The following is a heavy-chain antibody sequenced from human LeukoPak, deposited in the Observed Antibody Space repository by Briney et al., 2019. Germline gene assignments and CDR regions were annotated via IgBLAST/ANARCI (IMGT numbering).Heavy chain of an antibody. J-gene: IGHJ4*02. CDR2: IKQDGSGK. V-gene: IGHV3-7*01. CDR3: ARGNACDY. CDR1: GFPFSSYW. D-gene: IGHD2-2*01. Sequence: AGGSLRLSCAASGFPFSSYWMTWVRQAPGKGLEWVANIKQDGSGKYYVDSVKGRFTISRDNAKNSLYLQMNSLRAEDTAVYYCARGNACDYWGQGTLVTVSS.